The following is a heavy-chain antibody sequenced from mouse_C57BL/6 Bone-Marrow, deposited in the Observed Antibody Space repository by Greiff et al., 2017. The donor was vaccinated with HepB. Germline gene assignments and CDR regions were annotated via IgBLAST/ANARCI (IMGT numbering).Heavy chain of an antibody. D-gene: IGHD2-2*01. CDR3: ARSLLWLRRRYFDV. CDR2: IDPEEGET. CDR1: GFNIKDYY. Sequence: VQLQQSGAELVKPGASVKLSCTASGFNIKDYYMHWVKQRTEQGLEWIGRIDPEEGETKYAPKFQGKATITADTSSNTAYLPLSSLTSEDTAVYYCARSLLWLRRRYFDVWGTGTTVTVSS. J-gene: IGHJ1*03. V-gene: IGHV14-2*01.